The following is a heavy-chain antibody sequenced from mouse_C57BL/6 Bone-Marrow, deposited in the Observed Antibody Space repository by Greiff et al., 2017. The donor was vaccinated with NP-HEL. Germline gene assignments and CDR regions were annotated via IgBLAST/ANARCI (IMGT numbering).Heavy chain of an antibody. CDR3: ARESNYDSFFDY. V-gene: IGHV1-19*01. CDR2: INPYNGGT. CDR1: GYTFTDYY. Sequence: SGPVLVKPGASVKMSCKASGYTFTDYYMNWVKQSHGKSLEWIGVINPYNGGTSYNQKFKGKATLTVDKSSSTAYMELNSLTSEDSAVYYCARESNYDSFFDYWGQGTTLTVSS. J-gene: IGHJ2*01. D-gene: IGHD2-5*01.